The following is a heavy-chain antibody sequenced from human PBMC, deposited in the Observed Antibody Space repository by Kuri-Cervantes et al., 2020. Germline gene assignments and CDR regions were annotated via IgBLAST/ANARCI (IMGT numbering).Heavy chain of an antibody. V-gene: IGHV3-9*01. CDR1: GFTFDDYA. CDR3: ARDSTPHYGMDV. Sequence: SLKISCAASGFTFDDYAMHWVRQAPGKGLEWVSGISWNSGSIGYADSVKGRFTISRDNAKNSLYLQMNSLRAEDTAVYYCARDSTPHYGMDVWGQGTTVTVSS. J-gene: IGHJ6*02. D-gene: IGHD5/OR15-5a*01. CDR2: ISWNSGSI.